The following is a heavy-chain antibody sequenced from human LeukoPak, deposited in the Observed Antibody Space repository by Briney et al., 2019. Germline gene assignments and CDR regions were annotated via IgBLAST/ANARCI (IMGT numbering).Heavy chain of an antibody. CDR3: GKEGTAQSSPWYDL. CDR2: ISYEGGTQ. D-gene: IGHD6-13*01. J-gene: IGHJ5*02. Sequence: GGSLRLSCTASGFTFSSFSMNWVRQAPGKGLEWVAVISYEGGTQHYADSVKGRFIISRDNPRNTLYLQMNILRTEDTAVYYCGKEGTAQSSPWYDLWGQGNQVIVS. CDR1: GFTFSSFS. V-gene: IGHV3-30*18.